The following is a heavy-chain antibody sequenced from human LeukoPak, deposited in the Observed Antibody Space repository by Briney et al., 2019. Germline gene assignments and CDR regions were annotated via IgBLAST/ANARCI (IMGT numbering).Heavy chain of an antibody. J-gene: IGHJ4*02. D-gene: IGHD5-24*01. Sequence: GRSLRLSCAASGFTFSSHGMNWVRQAPGKGLEWVSGISGSGDTTYYADSVKGRFTISRDNSKNTLYLQMNSLRVEDTAVFYCAKDDAWLQYNYWGQGTLVTVSS. CDR2: ISGSGDTT. CDR3: AKDDAWLQYNY. CDR1: GFTFSSHG. V-gene: IGHV3-23*01.